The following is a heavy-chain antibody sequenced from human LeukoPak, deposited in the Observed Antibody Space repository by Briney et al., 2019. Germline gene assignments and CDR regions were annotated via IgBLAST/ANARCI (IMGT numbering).Heavy chain of an antibody. CDR2: INPNSGGT. J-gene: IGHJ4*02. CDR3: ASGGVVPAANLDY. V-gene: IGHV1-2*02. D-gene: IGHD2-2*01. Sequence: ASVKVSCKASGYTFTGYYMHWVRQAPGQGLEWMGWINPNSGGTNYAQRFQGRVTMTRDMSISTAYMELSSLRSEDTAVYYCASGGVVPAANLDYWGQGTLVTVSS. CDR1: GYTFTGYY.